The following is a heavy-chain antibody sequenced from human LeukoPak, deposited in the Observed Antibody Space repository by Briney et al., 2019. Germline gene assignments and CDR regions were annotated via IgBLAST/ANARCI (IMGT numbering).Heavy chain of an antibody. CDR2: ISAYNGNT. Sequence: ASVKVSCKASGYTFSNYGVSWVRQAPGQGLEWMGWISAYNGNTNYAQKFQGRVTMTTDTSTSTAYMEVRRLRFDDTALYYCARHRAYNWDDAFDIWGQGTMVTVSS. J-gene: IGHJ3*02. CDR1: GYTFSNYG. CDR3: ARHRAYNWDDAFDI. D-gene: IGHD1-1*01. V-gene: IGHV1-18*01.